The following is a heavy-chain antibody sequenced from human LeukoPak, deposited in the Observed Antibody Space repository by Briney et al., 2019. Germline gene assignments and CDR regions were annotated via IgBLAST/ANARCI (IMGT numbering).Heavy chain of an antibody. Sequence: PGGSLRLSCAASGLSFDDYAMHWVRQVPGKGLEWVSGIGWNSVNIGYVDSAKGRFTISRDNAKNSLYLQMNSLRVDDTALYFCAKGLSLEGGSTWKNNWFDAWGQGTVVIVSS. CDR1: GLSFDDYA. V-gene: IGHV3-9*01. J-gene: IGHJ5*02. D-gene: IGHD1-1*01. CDR3: AKGLSLEGGSTWKNNWFDA. CDR2: IGWNSVNI.